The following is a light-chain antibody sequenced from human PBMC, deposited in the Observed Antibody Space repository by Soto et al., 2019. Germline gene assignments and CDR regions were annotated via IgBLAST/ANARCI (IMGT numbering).Light chain of an antibody. CDR3: QQYYIYPPA. J-gene: IGKJ3*01. Sequence: DIQMTQSPSTLSASVGDRVTITCRASHSIRSYLAWYQQIPGKAPKLLIHSASYLESGVPSMFSGSGSETDFTLAIGSLQPEDSATYFCQQYYIYPPAFGPGTNVQIK. CDR1: HSIRSY. V-gene: IGKV1-5*03. CDR2: SAS.